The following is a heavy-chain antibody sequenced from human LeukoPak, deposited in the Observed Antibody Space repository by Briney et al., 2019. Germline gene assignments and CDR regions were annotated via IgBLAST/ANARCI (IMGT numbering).Heavy chain of an antibody. V-gene: IGHV3-23*01. J-gene: IGHJ2*01. CDR1: GIRYSNSA. D-gene: IGHD3-3*01. CDR3: AKDKRKVFVEDWYFDL. Sequence: QSGRSLRLSCAASGIRYSNSAMTWVRQAPGRGLEWVSSITDNGVTKSYANSVKGRFTVSRDNPKHTLYLQMNSLRAEDTAVYYCAKDKRKVFVEDWYFDLWGRGTLVAVSS. CDR2: ITDNGVTK.